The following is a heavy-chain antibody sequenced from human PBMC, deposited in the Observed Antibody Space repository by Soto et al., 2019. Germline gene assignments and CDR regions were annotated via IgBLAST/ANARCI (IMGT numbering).Heavy chain of an antibody. CDR2: INHSGST. CDR3: ARGGSYGATDFDY. CDR1: GGSFSGYY. D-gene: IGHD1-26*01. J-gene: IGHJ4*02. Sequence: SETLSLTCAVYGGSFSGYYWSWIRQPPGKGLEWIGEINHSGSTNYNPSLKSRVTISVDTSKNQFSLKLSSVTAADTAVCYCARGGSYGATDFDYWGQGTLVTVSS. V-gene: IGHV4-34*01.